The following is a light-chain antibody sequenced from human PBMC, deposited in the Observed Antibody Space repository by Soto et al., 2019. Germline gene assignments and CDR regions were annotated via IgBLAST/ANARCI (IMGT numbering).Light chain of an antibody. CDR2: GAS. Sequence: EIVLTQSPATLSLSPGERATLSCRASQNVANYLDWYQQKPGQAPRLLIYGASTRATGIPDRFSGSGSGTDFTLTISRLEPEDFAVYYCQQYGRSPWTFGQGTKVDIK. J-gene: IGKJ1*01. CDR1: QNVANY. V-gene: IGKV3-20*01. CDR3: QQYGRSPWT.